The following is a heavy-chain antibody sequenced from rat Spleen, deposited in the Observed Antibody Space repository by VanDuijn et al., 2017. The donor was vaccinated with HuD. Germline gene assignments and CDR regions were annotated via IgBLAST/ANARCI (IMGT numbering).Heavy chain of an antibody. CDR2: ISTGGGNT. V-gene: IGHV5S23*01. D-gene: IGHD1-12*02. CDR1: GFTFSNYD. Sequence: EVQLVESGGGLVQPGRSLKLSCAASGFTFSNYDMAWVRQAPTKGLEWVASISTGGGNTYYRDSVKGRFTISRDNAKSTLYLQMDSLRSEDTAPYYCARHYYDGTYYYPWFAYWGQGTLVTVSS. CDR3: ARHYYDGTYYYPWFAY. J-gene: IGHJ3*01.